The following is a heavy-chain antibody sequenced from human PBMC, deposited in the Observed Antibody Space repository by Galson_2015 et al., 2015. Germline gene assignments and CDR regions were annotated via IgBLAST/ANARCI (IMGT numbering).Heavy chain of an antibody. CDR2: IATGGST. V-gene: IGHV3-23*01. CDR1: GITFNSYV. J-gene: IGHJ4*02. Sequence: SLRLSCAASGITFNSYVMSWVRQAPGKGLEWVSAIATGGSTSYADSVKGRFTISRDNSKNTLYLQMNSLRAEDTAVYYCAKRWGSDWYYFDWWGQGTLVTVSS. D-gene: IGHD6-19*01. CDR3: AKRWGSDWYYFDW.